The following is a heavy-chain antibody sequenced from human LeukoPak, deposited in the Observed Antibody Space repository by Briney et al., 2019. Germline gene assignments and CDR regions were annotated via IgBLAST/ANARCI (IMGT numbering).Heavy chain of an antibody. D-gene: IGHD5-12*01. Sequence: PSETLSLTCAVYGGSFSGYYWSWIRQPPGKGLEWIGEINHSGSTNHNPSLKSRVTISVDTSKNQFSLKLSSVTAADTAVYYCARGEWLRPLDYWGQGTLVTVSS. CDR2: INHSGST. J-gene: IGHJ4*02. CDR1: GGSFSGYY. V-gene: IGHV4-34*01. CDR3: ARGEWLRPLDY.